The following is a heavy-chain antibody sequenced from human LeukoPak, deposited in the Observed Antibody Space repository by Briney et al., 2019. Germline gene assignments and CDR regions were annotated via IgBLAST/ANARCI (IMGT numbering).Heavy chain of an antibody. CDR2: IYYSGST. CDR1: GGSISSGGYY. V-gene: IGHV4-31*03. J-gene: IGHJ5*02. D-gene: IGHD7-27*01. Sequence: SRTLSLTCTVSGGSISSGGYYWSWIRQHPGKGLEWIGYIYYSGSTYYNPSLKSRVTISVDTSKNQFSLKLSSVTAADTAVYYCARDGSLTGELDWFDPWGQGTLVTVSS. CDR3: ARDGSLTGELDWFDP.